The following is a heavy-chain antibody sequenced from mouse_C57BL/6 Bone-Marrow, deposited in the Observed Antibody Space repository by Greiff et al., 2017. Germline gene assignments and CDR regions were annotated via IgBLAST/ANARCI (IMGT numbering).Heavy chain of an antibody. CDR1: GYTFTSYW. Sequence: QVQLQQPGAELVMPGASVKLSCKASGYTFTSYWMHWVKPRPGQGLAWIGEIDPSDSYTNYNQKFKGKSTLPVDKSSSPAYMQLSSLTSEDSAVYDCARAGGYFDYWGQGTTLTVSA. V-gene: IGHV1-69*01. CDR3: ARAGGYFDY. J-gene: IGHJ2*01. CDR2: IDPSDSYT.